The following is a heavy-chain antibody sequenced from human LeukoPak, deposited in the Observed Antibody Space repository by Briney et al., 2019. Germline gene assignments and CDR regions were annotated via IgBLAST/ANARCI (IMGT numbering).Heavy chain of an antibody. Sequence: PGGSLRLSCAASGFTFSGYWMTWVRQAPGKGLEWVANIKVDGSEKYYVDSVKGRFTISRDNAKNSLYLQMNSLRAEDTAVYYCARDDYDFWSGFPPFDYWGQGTLVTVSS. D-gene: IGHD3-3*01. J-gene: IGHJ4*02. CDR2: IKVDGSEK. CDR1: GFTFSGYW. CDR3: ARDDYDFWSGFPPFDY. V-gene: IGHV3-7*01.